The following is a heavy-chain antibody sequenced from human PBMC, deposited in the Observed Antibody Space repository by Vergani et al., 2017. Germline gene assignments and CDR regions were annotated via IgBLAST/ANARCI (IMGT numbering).Heavy chain of an antibody. CDR2: IFTSGTT. D-gene: IGHD3-10*01. CDR3: AREVLHYFGANY. CDR1: VAPISGGNYY. V-gene: IGHV4-61*02. Sequence: QVQLQESGPGLVKPSQTLSLTCTVLVAPISGGNYYWNWIRQPAGKGLEWIGRIFTSGTTNYNPSLKSRVTISLDTSKNQFSLKLTSVTAADTAVYYFAREVLHYFGANYWGQGTLVTVSS. J-gene: IGHJ4*02.